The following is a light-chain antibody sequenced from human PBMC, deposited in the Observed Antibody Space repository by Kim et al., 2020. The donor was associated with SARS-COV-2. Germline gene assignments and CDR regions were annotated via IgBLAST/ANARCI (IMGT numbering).Light chain of an antibody. J-gene: IGKJ2*01. V-gene: IGKV1-12*01. CDR2: AAS. CDR1: QGILRW. CDR3: QQANSFPRT. Sequence: SAAVGERVTITCRASQGILRWLTWYQQKPGEAPKLLIYAASSARSGVPSRFSGSGSGTDFTLTISSVQPEDFGTYYCQQANSFPRTFGQGTKLEI.